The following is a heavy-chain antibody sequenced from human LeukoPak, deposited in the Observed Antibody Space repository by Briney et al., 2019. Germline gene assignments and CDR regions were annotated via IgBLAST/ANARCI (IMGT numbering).Heavy chain of an antibody. CDR1: GFTFSGSA. D-gene: IGHD2-8*01. CDR3: TRHPPYCTNGVCYFDY. CDR2: IRSKANSYAT. J-gene: IGHJ4*02. V-gene: IGHV3-73*01. Sequence: GGSLKLSCAASGFTFSGSAMRWVRQASGKGLEWVGRIRSKANSYATAYAASVKGRFTISRDDSKNTAYLQMNSLKTEDTAVYYCTRHPPYCTNGVCYFDYWGQGTLVTVSS.